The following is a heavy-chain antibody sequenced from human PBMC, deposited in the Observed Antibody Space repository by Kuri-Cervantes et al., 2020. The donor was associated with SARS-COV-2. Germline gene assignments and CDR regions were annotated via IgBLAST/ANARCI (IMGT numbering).Heavy chain of an antibody. CDR3: ARTLDYYGSGTYCFDY. Sequence: SETLSLTCTVSGGSISSGGYYWSWIRQHPGKGLEWIGYIYYSGSTKYNPSLKSRVTMSVDTSKNQFSLKLNSVTPADTAVYYCARTLDYYGSGTYCFDYWGQGTLVTVSS. CDR1: GGSISSGGYY. J-gene: IGHJ4*02. D-gene: IGHD3-10*01. CDR2: IYYSGST. V-gene: IGHV4-61*08.